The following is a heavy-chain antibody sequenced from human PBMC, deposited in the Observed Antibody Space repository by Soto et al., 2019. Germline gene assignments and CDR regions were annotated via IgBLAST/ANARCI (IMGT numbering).Heavy chain of an antibody. CDR2: TIPILSMS. CDR3: ATNYGSGSAHFDN. V-gene: IGHV1-69*02. D-gene: IGHD3-10*01. CDR1: GDTFSRST. Sequence: QMVQSGAEVKKPGSSVKVSCTASGDTFSRSTLSWVRQAPGQGLEWMGRTIPILSMSDYAQKFQGRVSITADKSSSTVYMELSRLRSEDTAVYYCATNYGSGSAHFDNWGQGTPVTVSS. J-gene: IGHJ4*02.